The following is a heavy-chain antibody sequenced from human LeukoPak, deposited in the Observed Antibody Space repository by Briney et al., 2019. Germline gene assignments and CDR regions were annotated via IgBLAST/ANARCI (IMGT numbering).Heavy chain of an antibody. CDR3: ARLPGDCYWCGDAFDI. CDR1: GYTFTSYG. J-gene: IGHJ3*02. D-gene: IGHD2-21*01. V-gene: IGHV1-18*01. Sequence: ASVKVSCKASGYTFTSYGISWVRQAPGQGLEWMGWISAYNGNTNYAQKLQGRVTMTTDTSTSTAYMELRSLRSDDTAVYYCARLPGDCYWCGDAFDIWGQGTMVTVSS. CDR2: ISAYNGNT.